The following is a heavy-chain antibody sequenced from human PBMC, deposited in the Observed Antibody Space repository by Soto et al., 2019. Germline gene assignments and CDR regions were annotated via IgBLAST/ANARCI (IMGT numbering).Heavy chain of an antibody. Sequence: GGSLRLSCAASGFTFSNAWMNCVRQAPGKGLERVGRIKSKTDGGTTDYDAPVKGRFTISRDDSKNTLYLQMNSLKTEDTAVYYFTTDLLYYDILTDNYGMDVWGQGTTVTVSS. D-gene: IGHD3-9*01. V-gene: IGHV3-15*07. CDR2: IKSKTDGGTT. CDR3: TTDLLYYDILTDNYGMDV. J-gene: IGHJ6*02. CDR1: GFTFSNAW.